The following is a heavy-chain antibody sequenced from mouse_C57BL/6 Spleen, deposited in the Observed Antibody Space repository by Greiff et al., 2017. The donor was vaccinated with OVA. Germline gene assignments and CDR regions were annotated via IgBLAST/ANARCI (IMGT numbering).Heavy chain of an antibody. CDR2: INYDGSST. CDR3: ARAQDYYGSSYGYFDY. D-gene: IGHD1-1*01. Sequence: EVQLVESEGGLVQPGSSMKLSCTASGFTFSDYYMAWVRQVPEKGLEWVANINYDGSSTYYLDSLKSRFIISRDNAKNILYLQMSSLKSEDTATYYCARAQDYYGSSYGYFDYWGQGTTLTVSS. V-gene: IGHV5-16*01. J-gene: IGHJ2*01. CDR1: GFTFSDYY.